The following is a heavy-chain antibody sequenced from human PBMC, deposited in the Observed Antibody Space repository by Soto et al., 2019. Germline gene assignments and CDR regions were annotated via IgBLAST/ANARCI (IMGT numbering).Heavy chain of an antibody. Sequence: PGGSLRLSCAASGFTFDDYAMHWVRQAPGKGLEWVSGISWNSGSIGYADSVKGRFTISRDNAKNSLYLQMNSLRAEDTALYYCAKDVLPTKPGIFLAFDIWGQGTMVTVSS. CDR1: GFTFDDYA. D-gene: IGHD3-3*01. J-gene: IGHJ3*02. CDR2: ISWNSGSI. CDR3: AKDVLPTKPGIFLAFDI. V-gene: IGHV3-9*01.